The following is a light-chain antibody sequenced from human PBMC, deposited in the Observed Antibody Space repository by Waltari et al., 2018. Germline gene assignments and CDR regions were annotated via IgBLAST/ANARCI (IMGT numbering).Light chain of an antibody. CDR3: QQYHTIPYT. CDR2: GAS. J-gene: IGKJ2*01. CDR1: QTVLHTSNNKNH. Sequence: DIVMSQSPDSLAVSLGERATINCKSSQTVLHTSNNKNHLGWYQQKPGQPPKLLIYGASARESGVPDRFSGSGSGTDFTLTINSLQAEDVAVYYCQQYHTIPYTFGQGTKLEIK. V-gene: IGKV4-1*01.